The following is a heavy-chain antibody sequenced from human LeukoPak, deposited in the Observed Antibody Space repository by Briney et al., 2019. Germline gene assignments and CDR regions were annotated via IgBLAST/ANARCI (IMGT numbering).Heavy chain of an antibody. J-gene: IGHJ3*02. V-gene: IGHV4-4*02. CDR1: GGSISSSNW. CDR3: ARDPADVYIVAPRDAFDI. Sequence: SGTLSLTCAVSGGSISSSNWWSWVRQPPGQGLEWIGEIYHSGSTNYNPSLKSRVTISVDKSKNQFSLKLSSVAAADTAVYYCARDPADVYIVAPRDAFDIWGQGTMVTVSS. D-gene: IGHD5-12*01. CDR2: IYHSGST.